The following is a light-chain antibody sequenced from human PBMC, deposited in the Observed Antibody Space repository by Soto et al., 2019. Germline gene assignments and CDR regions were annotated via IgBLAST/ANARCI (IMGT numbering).Light chain of an antibody. Sequence: AVRMTQSPSSLSASTGDRVTITCRASQGISSYLAWYQQQPGKAPKLLIYAASTLQSGVPSRFSGSGSGTDFTLTISCPQSEDFATYYCQQYYSYPPLTFGGGTKVEIK. CDR2: AAS. CDR3: QQYYSYPPLT. CDR1: QGISSY. V-gene: IGKV1-8*01. J-gene: IGKJ4*01.